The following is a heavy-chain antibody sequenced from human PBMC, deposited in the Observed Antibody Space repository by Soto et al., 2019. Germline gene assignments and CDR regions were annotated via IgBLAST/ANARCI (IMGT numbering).Heavy chain of an antibody. V-gene: IGHV1-69*06. D-gene: IGHD3-3*01. CDR1: GGTFSSYA. J-gene: IGHJ4*02. CDR3: ASSNDFWSGPGDY. Sequence: SVKVSCKASGGTFSSYAISWVRQTPGQGLEWMGGIIPIFGTANYAQKFQGRVTITADKSTSTAYMELSSLRSEDTAVYYCASSNDFWSGPGDYWGQGTLVTVSS. CDR2: IIPIFGTA.